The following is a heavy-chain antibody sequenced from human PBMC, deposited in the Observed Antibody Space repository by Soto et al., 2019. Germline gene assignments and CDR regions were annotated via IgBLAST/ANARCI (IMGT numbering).Heavy chain of an antibody. J-gene: IGHJ4*02. D-gene: IGHD1-26*01. V-gene: IGHV1-3*01. Sequence: QVQLVQSGAEVKKPGASVKVSCKASGYTFTSYAMHWVRQAPGQRLEWMGWINAGNGNTKYSQKFQGRVTITRDTSASTAYMELSSLRSEDTAVYYCARERSSVGATPGFDYWGQGTLVTVSS. CDR1: GYTFTSYA. CDR3: ARERSSVGATPGFDY. CDR2: INAGNGNT.